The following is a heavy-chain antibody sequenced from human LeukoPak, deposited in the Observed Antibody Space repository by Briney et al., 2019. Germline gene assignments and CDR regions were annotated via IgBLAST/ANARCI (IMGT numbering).Heavy chain of an antibody. Sequence: SVKVSCKASGGSFSRFAISWVRQAPGQGLEWMGGIIPIFGTANYAQKFQGRVTITADESTSTAYLELSSLRSEDTAVYYCASSPVVADYYYYYMDVWGKGTTVTVSS. CDR2: IIPIFGTA. J-gene: IGHJ6*03. CDR1: GGSFSRFA. D-gene: IGHD2-15*01. V-gene: IGHV1-69*13. CDR3: ASSPVVADYYYYYMDV.